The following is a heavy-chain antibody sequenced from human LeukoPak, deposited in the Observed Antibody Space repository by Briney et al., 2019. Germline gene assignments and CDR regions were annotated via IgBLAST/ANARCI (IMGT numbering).Heavy chain of an antibody. V-gene: IGHV4-59*12. D-gene: IGHD3-22*01. Sequence: SETLSLTCTVSGGSISSYYWSWIRQPPGKGLEWIGYIYYSGSTNYNPSLKSRVTISVDTSKNQFSLKLSSVTAADTAVYYCARDPPDYDSSGYYYLEEDYWGQGTLVTVSS. CDR2: IYYSGST. CDR1: GGSISSYY. CDR3: ARDPPDYDSSGYYYLEEDY. J-gene: IGHJ4*02.